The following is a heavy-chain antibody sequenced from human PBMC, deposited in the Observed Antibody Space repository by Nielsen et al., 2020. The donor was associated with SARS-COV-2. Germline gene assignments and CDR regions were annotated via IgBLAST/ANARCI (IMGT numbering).Heavy chain of an antibody. Sequence: SLNISCPASGFTLSTCGVHWDRQAPGPGPEWLSHIDSSGHAVLYADSVKGRFTISRDDARNSVFLQMSSLRVEDTAIYFCARDLFNYGDFYAFDVWGQGTIVAVSS. CDR2: IDSSGHAV. J-gene: IGHJ3*01. CDR1: GFTLSTCG. V-gene: IGHV3-48*03. D-gene: IGHD4-17*01. CDR3: ARDLFNYGDFYAFDV.